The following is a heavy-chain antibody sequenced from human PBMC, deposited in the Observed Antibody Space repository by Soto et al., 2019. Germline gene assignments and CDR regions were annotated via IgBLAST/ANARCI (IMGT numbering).Heavy chain of an antibody. J-gene: IGHJ4*02. CDR1: GFTFSDYA. CDR3: ARDKRGNSGWSYDC. D-gene: IGHD6-19*01. Sequence: QVQLVESGGGVVQPGRALRLSCAASGFTFSDYAMHWVRQAPGKGLEWVAVISYDGSNKYYEDSVKGRFTISRDNSKNTRYLQMNSQRAEDTDVYYCARDKRGNSGWSYDCLGQGTLVTVSS. CDR2: ISYDGSNK. V-gene: IGHV3-30-3*01.